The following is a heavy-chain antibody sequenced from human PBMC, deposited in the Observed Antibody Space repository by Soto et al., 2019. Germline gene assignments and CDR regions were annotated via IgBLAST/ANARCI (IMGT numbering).Heavy chain of an antibody. CDR3: ARDRGDYEGLVTYSFDH. CDR1: GFPFSSYS. CDR2: ISSRSRSI. Sequence: EVQLVESGGGLVKPGGSLRLSCAASGFPFSSYSMHWVRQAPGKGLEWVSSISSRSRSIYYADSQKGRFTISRDNTKNSLYLQRNNLRAEDTAVYYCARDRGDYEGLVTYSFDHWGQGTLVTVSS. J-gene: IGHJ4*02. V-gene: IGHV3-21*01. D-gene: IGHD4-17*01.